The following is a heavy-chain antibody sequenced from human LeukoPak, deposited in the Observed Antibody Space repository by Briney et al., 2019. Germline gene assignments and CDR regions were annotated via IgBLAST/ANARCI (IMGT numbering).Heavy chain of an antibody. J-gene: IGHJ5*02. V-gene: IGHV4-59*01. CDR2: LYDSGST. D-gene: IGHD3-10*01. Sequence: PSVTLSCTGSGSVGSISSYYWSCLGQPPGQGLDWIGYLYDSGSTNYNPSLKSRVTISVDTSTNQFSLKLSSVTAADTAVYYCARGPTMVRGVISGGNWFDPWGQGTLVTVSS. CDR1: VGSISSYY. CDR3: ARGPTMVRGVISGGNWFDP.